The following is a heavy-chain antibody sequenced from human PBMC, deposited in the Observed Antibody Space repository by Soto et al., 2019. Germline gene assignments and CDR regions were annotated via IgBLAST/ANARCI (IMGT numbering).Heavy chain of an antibody. J-gene: IGHJ4*02. CDR3: ARVRRYYYDSSGYYDY. CDR1: GGSFSGYY. D-gene: IGHD3-22*01. V-gene: IGHV4-34*01. Sequence: SETLSLTCAVYGGSFSGYYWSWIRQPPGKGLEWIGEINHSGSTNYNPSLKSRVTISVDTSKNQFSLKLSSVTAADTAVYYCARVRRYYYDSSGYYDYWGQGTLVTVS. CDR2: INHSGST.